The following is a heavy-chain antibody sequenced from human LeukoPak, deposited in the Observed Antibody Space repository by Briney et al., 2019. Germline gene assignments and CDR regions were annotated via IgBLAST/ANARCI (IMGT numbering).Heavy chain of an antibody. CDR1: GYTFTSYG. CDR2: ISAYNGNT. Sequence: GASVKVSCKASGYTFTSYGISWVRQAPGQGLEWMGWISAYNGNTNYAQKLQGRVTMTTDTSTSTAYMELRSLRSDDTAVYYCARDSDCSSISCYEGYYYYGMDVWGQGTTVTVSS. D-gene: IGHD2-2*01. CDR3: ARDSDCSSISCYEGYYYYGMDV. V-gene: IGHV1-18*01. J-gene: IGHJ6*02.